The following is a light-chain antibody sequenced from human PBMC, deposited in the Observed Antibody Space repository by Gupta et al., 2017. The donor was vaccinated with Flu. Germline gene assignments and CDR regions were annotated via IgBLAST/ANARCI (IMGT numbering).Light chain of an antibody. CDR1: ERINNN. CDR2: KAS. Sequence: DIQMTHSPSTLSASVGDRVTITCRASERINNNLAWYQQKPGGAPKLLIHKASILERGVPSRFSGSGSGTDFTLAISSLQADDFATYYCQQYATLPVTFGGGTKV. V-gene: IGKV1-5*03. J-gene: IGKJ4*01. CDR3: QQYATLPVT.